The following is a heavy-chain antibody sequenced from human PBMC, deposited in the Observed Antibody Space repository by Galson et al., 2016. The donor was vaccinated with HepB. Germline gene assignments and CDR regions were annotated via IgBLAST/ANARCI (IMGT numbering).Heavy chain of an antibody. CDR2: MYHSGNT. CDR3: ARWLLLIQGRGIAGFEP. V-gene: IGHV4-39*01. D-gene: IGHD3-10*01. J-gene: IGHJ5*02. Sequence: SETLSLTCTVSGGSITSESHYWGWIRQSPGKGLEWIANMYHSGNTFYNPSPKSRVTMNVDASRNQFSLTLTSVTATDTAVYYCARWLLLIQGRGIAGFEPWGQGTLVTVSS. CDR1: GGSITSESHY.